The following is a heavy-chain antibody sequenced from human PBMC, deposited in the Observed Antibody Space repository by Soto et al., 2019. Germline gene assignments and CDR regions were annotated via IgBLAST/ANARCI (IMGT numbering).Heavy chain of an antibody. J-gene: IGHJ3*02. Sequence: QVQLVQSGAEVKKPGSSVKVSCKASGGTFSSYAISWVRQAPGQGLEWMGGIIPIFGTANYAQKFQGRVTITADESTSTAYMELSSLRSEDTAVYYCARGDWEGQWLVPKDAFDIWGQGTMVTVSS. D-gene: IGHD6-19*01. CDR2: IIPIFGTA. V-gene: IGHV1-69*01. CDR3: ARGDWEGQWLVPKDAFDI. CDR1: GGTFSSYA.